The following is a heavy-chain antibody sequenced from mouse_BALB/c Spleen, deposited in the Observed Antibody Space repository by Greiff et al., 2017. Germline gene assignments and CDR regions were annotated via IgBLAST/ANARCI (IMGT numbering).Heavy chain of an antibody. CDR1: GYTFTSYW. CDR2: INPSTGYT. CDR3: AREALGKWYYFDY. V-gene: IGHV1-7*01. J-gene: IGHJ2*01. D-gene: IGHD4-1*01. Sequence: QVQLQQSGAELAKPGASVKMSCKASGYTFTSYWMHWVKQRPGQGLEWIGYINPSTGYTEYNQKFKDKATLTADKSSSTAYMQLSSLTSEDSAVYYCAREALGKWYYFDYWGQGTTLTVSS.